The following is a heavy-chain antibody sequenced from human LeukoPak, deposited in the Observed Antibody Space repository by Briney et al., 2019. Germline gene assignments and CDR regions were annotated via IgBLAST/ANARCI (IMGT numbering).Heavy chain of an antibody. Sequence: SVKVSCKASGGTFSSYAISWVRQAPGQGLEWMGGIIPIFGTANYAQKFQGRVTITTDESTSTAYMELSSLRSEDTAVYYCARVRGAYYDILTGYSLFDYWGQGTLVTVSS. J-gene: IGHJ4*02. CDR2: IIPIFGTA. CDR1: GGTFSSYA. V-gene: IGHV1-69*05. CDR3: ARVRGAYYDILTGYSLFDY. D-gene: IGHD3-9*01.